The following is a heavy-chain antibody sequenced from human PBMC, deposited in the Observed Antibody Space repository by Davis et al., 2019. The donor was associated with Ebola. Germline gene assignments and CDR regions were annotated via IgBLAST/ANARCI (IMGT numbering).Heavy chain of an antibody. CDR2: IYSGGST. CDR1: GFTVSSNY. Sequence: GESLKISCAASGFTVSSNYMSWVRQAPGKGLEWVSVIYSGGSTYYADSVKGRFTISSDNSKNTLYLQMNSLRAEDTAVYYCARVDIVAKYYYYGMDVWGQGTTVTVSS. CDR3: ARVDIVAKYYYYGMDV. J-gene: IGHJ6*02. V-gene: IGHV3-53*01. D-gene: IGHD5-12*01.